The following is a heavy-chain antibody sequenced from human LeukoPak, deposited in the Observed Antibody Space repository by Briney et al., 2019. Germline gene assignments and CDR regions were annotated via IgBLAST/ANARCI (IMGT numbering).Heavy chain of an antibody. CDR1: GYTFTSYD. CDR3: ARTSRMGSSWYGDYYYGMDV. V-gene: IGHV1-8*01. D-gene: IGHD6-13*01. J-gene: IGHJ6*02. Sequence: ASVKVSCTASGYTFTSYDINWVRQATGQGLEWMGWMNPNSGNTGYAQKFQGRVTMTRNTSISTAYMELSSLRSEDTAVYYCARTSRMGSSWYGDYYYGMDVWGQGTTVTVSS. CDR2: MNPNSGNT.